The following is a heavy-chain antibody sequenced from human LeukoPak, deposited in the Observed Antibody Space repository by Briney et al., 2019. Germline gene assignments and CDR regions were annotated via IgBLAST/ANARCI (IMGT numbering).Heavy chain of an antibody. J-gene: IGHJ6*02. CDR1: GLTFSSYA. CDR2: ISGTGGST. V-gene: IGHV3-23*01. Sequence: GGSLRLSCAASGLTFSSYAMSWVRQAPGKGLEWVSAISGTGGSTYYADSVKGRFTMSRDSSKNTVYPQMNSLRAEDTAVYYCAKQEDGYYYYGMDVWGQGTTVTVSS. CDR3: AKQEDGYYYYGMDV.